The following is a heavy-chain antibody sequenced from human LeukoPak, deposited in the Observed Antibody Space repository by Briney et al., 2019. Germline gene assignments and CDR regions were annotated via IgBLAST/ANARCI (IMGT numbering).Heavy chain of an antibody. CDR2: INHSGST. CDR3: ARLGVVIAPYYYYYMDV. V-gene: IGHV4-34*01. D-gene: IGHD3-3*01. Sequence: SETLSLTCAVYGGSFSGYYRSWIRQPPGKGLEWIGEINHSGSTNYNPSLKSRVTISVDTSKNQFSLKLSSVTAADTAVYYCARLGVVIAPYYYYYMDVWGKGTTVTVSS. CDR1: GGSFSGYY. J-gene: IGHJ6*03.